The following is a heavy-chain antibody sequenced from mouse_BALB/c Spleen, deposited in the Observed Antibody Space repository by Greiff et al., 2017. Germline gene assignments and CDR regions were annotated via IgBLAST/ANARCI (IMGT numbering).Heavy chain of an antibody. Sequence: EVQLVESGGGLVQPKGSLKLSCAASGFTFNTYAMNWVRQAPGKGLEWVARIRSKSNNYATYYADSVKDRFTISRDDSQSMLYLQMNNLKTEDTAMYYCVRQITTVVAMDYAMDYWGQGTSVTVSS. V-gene: IGHV10-1*02. D-gene: IGHD1-1*01. CDR3: VRQITTVVAMDYAMDY. CDR2: IRSKSNNYAT. J-gene: IGHJ4*01. CDR1: GFTFNTYA.